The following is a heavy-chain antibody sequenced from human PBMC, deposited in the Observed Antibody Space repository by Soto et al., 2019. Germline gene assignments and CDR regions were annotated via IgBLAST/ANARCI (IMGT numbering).Heavy chain of an antibody. D-gene: IGHD3-16*01. CDR1: GFTFRSYA. CDR2: ISLDGNNK. V-gene: IGHV3-30-3*01. J-gene: IGHJ4*02. Sequence: QVQLVESRGGVVQPGRSLRLSCAASGFTFRSYAMHWVRQAPGKGLEWVAVISLDGNNKYYADSVKGRFTISRDNSKTTLYLRMNTLTADDTAVYYCARGGDGAYVEYWGQGTLVTVSS. CDR3: ARGGDGAYVEY.